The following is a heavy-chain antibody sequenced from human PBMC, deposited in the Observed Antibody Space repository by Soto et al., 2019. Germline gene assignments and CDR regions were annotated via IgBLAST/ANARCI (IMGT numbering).Heavy chain of an antibody. J-gene: IGHJ5*02. CDR3: AGSPYDYVLGSYRYLDL. V-gene: IGHV3-23*01. D-gene: IGHD3-16*02. CDR1: GFTFSSYA. Sequence: EVQLLESGGGLVQPGGSLRLSCAASGFTFSSYAMSWVRQAPGKGLEWVSGISGSRGSTYYADSVKGRFTISRDNSKNTLYLQMNSLRAEDTAIYFCAGSPYDYVLGSYRYLDLWGQGTLVTVSS. CDR2: ISGSRGST.